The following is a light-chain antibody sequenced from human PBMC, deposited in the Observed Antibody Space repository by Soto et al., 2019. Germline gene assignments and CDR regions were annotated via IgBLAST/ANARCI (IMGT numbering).Light chain of an antibody. CDR3: QQYNNWPPPWT. CDR1: QSFGSN. V-gene: IGKV3-15*01. J-gene: IGKJ1*01. CDR2: GAS. Sequence: EIVMTQPPATLSVSPGERATLSCRASQSFGSNLAWYQQKPGQAPRLFIYGASTRATGIPGRFIVSGSGTEFILTISSLMSEDFAVYYFQQYNNWPPPWTFGQVAKVEIK.